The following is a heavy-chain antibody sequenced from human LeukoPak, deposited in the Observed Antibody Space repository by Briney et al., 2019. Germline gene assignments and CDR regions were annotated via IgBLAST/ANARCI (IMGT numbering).Heavy chain of an antibody. CDR2: ISAYNGNT. Sequence: ASGKVSCKASGYTFTSYGISWVRQAPGQGLEGMGWISAYNGNTNYAQKLQARVTMTTDTSTSTAYMELRSLRSDDTAVYYCARDIAAAGTSPWGQGTLVTVSS. V-gene: IGHV1-18*01. J-gene: IGHJ5*02. CDR1: GYTFTSYG. D-gene: IGHD6-13*01. CDR3: ARDIAAAGTSP.